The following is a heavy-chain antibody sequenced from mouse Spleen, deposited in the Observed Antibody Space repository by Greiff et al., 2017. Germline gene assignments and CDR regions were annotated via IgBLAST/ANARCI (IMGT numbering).Heavy chain of an antibody. D-gene: IGHD2-10*02. CDR3: ARSPYGNYGY. Sequence: QVQLQQSGAELVKPGASVKLSCKASGYTFTSYWMQWVKQRPGQGLEWIGEIDPSDSYTNYNQKFKGKATLTVDTSSSTAYMQLSSLTSEDSAVYYCARSPYGNYGYWGQGTTLTVSS. CDR1: GYTFTSYW. J-gene: IGHJ2*01. V-gene: IGHV1-50*01. CDR2: IDPSDSYT.